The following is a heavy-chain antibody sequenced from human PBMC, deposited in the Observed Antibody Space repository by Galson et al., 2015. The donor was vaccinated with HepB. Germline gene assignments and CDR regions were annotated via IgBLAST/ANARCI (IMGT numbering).Heavy chain of an antibody. Sequence: SLRLSCAASGFMFGTYWMQWVRQAPGKELVWVSVINPDGTTTDYADSVRGRFTISRDNVRNTMFLQMNSLRAEDMGVYYCVRDSGTYPGYYDFWGQGILATVAS. CDR3: VRDSGTYPGYYDF. D-gene: IGHD1-26*01. J-gene: IGHJ4*02. CDR2: INPDGTTT. CDR1: GFMFGTYW. V-gene: IGHV3-74*01.